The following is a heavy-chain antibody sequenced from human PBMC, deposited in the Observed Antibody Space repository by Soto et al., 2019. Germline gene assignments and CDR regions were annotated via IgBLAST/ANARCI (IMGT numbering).Heavy chain of an antibody. V-gene: IGHV3-33*01. CDR3: ARERGGYGSGSYYPPYYYYYGMDV. D-gene: IGHD3-10*01. CDR2: IWYDGSNK. J-gene: IGHJ6*02. Sequence: QSGGSLRLSCAASGFTFSSYGMHWVRQAPGKGLEWVAVIWYDGSNKYYADSVKGRFTISRDNSKNTLYLQMNSLRAEDTAVYYCARERGGYGSGSYYPPYYYYYGMDVWGQVPTVTVSS. CDR1: GFTFSSYG.